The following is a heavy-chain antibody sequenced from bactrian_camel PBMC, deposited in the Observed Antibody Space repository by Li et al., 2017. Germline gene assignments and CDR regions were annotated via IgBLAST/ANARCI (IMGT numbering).Heavy chain of an antibody. D-gene: IGHD7*01. J-gene: IGHJ4*01. CDR3: AQRTVN. CDR2: IATGSGNT. CDR1: RYTYKRNC. V-gene: IGHV3S1*01. Sequence: HVQLVESGGGSVQAGGSLTLSCAAGRYTYKRNCMGWFRQRPGKDREGLARIATGSGNTYYADSVKGRFTISRDNAKNTLYLQLNSLKTEDTAMYYCAQRTVNWGQGTQVTVS.